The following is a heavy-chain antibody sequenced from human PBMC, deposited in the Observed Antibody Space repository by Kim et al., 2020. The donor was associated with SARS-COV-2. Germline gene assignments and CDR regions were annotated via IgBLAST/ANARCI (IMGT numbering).Heavy chain of an antibody. CDR3: ARGGLYLGYSSSWYGDWFDP. D-gene: IGHD6-13*01. J-gene: IGHJ5*02. Sequence: SETLSLTCTVSGGSISSGGYYWSWIRQHPGKGLEWIGYIYYSGSTYYNPSLKSRVTISVDTSKNQFSLKLSSVTAADTAVYYCARGGLYLGYSSSWYGDWFDPWGQGTLVTVSS. CDR2: IYYSGST. CDR1: GGSISSGGYY. V-gene: IGHV4-31*03.